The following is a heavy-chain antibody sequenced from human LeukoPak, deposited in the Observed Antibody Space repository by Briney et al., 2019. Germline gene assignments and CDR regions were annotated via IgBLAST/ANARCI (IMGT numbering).Heavy chain of an antibody. Sequence: QPGGSLRPSCAASGFTFSSYAMSWVRQAPGKGLEWVSAISGSGGSTYYADSVKGRFTISRDNSKNTLYLQMNSLRVEDTAMYYCTRVFAGDEYSSSGYWGQGTLVTVSS. CDR3: TRVFAGDEYSSSGY. J-gene: IGHJ4*02. D-gene: IGHD6-13*01. V-gene: IGHV3-23*01. CDR1: GFTFSSYA. CDR2: ISGSGGST.